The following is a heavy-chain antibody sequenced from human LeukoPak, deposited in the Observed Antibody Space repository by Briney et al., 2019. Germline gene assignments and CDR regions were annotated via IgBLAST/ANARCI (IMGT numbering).Heavy chain of an antibody. J-gene: IGHJ5*02. CDR2: INHSGGT. CDR1: GGSFSGYY. V-gene: IGHV4-34*01. D-gene: IGHD2-21*01. Sequence: SETLSLTCAVYGGSFSGYYWSWIRQPPGKGLEWIGEINHSGGTNYNPSLKSRVTISVDTSKNQFSLKLSSVTAADTAVYYRANTYSVGWFDPWGQGTLVTVSS. CDR3: ANTYSVGWFDP.